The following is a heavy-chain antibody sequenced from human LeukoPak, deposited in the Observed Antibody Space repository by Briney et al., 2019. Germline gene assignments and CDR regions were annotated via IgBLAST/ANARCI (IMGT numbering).Heavy chain of an antibody. V-gene: IGHV3-23*01. CDR1: GFTFSSYA. CDR2: ISGSGGST. D-gene: IGHD5-24*01. CDR3: AKGGSRQMATIFYYYYGMDV. J-gene: IGHJ6*02. Sequence: GGSLRLSCAASGFTFSSYAMSWVRQAPGKGLEWVSAISGSGGSTYYADSVKGRFTISRDNSKNTLYLQMNSLRAEDTAVYYCAKGGSRQMATIFYYYYGMDVWGQGTTVTVSS.